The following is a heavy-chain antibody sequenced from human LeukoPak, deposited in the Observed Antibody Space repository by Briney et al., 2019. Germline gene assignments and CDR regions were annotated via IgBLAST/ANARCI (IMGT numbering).Heavy chain of an antibody. Sequence: SETLSLTCTVSGGSISSSNYYWGWIRQPPGKGLDWIGSIYYSGSICYNPSLKSRVTISVDTSKNQFSLKLTSVTAADTAVYYCARQRGYCSGGSCYGMFAYWGQGPLVTVSS. CDR3: ARQRGYCSGGSCYGMFAY. CDR2: IYYSGSI. D-gene: IGHD2-15*01. J-gene: IGHJ4*02. V-gene: IGHV4-39*01. CDR1: GGSISSSNYY.